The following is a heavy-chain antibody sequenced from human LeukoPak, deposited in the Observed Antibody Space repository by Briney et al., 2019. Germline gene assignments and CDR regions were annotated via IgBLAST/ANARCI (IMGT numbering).Heavy chain of an antibody. CDR2: MNPNSGNT. V-gene: IGHV1-8*01. Sequence: GASVKVSCKGSRYTFTTYDINWVRQAAGQGLEWMGWMNPNSGNTGYAQKFQGRVTMTRNTSISTAYMELSSLRSEDTAVYYCARVWCSSTNCFTGWFDPWGQGTLVTVSS. CDR3: ARVWCSSTNCFTGWFDP. D-gene: IGHD2-2*01. CDR1: RYTFTTYD. J-gene: IGHJ5*02.